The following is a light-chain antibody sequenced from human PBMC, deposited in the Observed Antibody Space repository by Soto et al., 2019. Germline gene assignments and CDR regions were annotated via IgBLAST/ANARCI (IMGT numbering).Light chain of an antibody. CDR3: CSYAGSSTYVV. Sequence: QSVLTQPASVSGSPGQSITISCTGTSSDVGSYNLVSWYQQHPGKAPKLMIYEGSKRPSGVSNRFSGSKSGNTASLTISGLHYCCSYAGSSTYVVVGGGTKLTVL. J-gene: IGLJ2*01. CDR2: EGS. V-gene: IGLV2-23*01. CDR1: SSDVGSYNL.